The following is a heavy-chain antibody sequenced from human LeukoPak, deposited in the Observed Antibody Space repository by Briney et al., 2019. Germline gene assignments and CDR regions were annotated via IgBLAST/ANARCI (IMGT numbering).Heavy chain of an antibody. CDR3: ASSIVTMVRGVKKTDY. V-gene: IGHV3-21*01. D-gene: IGHD3-10*01. Sequence: GGSLRLSCAASGFTFSSYSMNWVRQAPGKGLEWVSSISSSSSYIYYADSVKGRFTISRDNAKNSLYLQMNSLRAEDTAVYYCASSIVTMVRGVKKTDYWGQGTLVTVSS. CDR1: GFTFSSYS. J-gene: IGHJ4*02. CDR2: ISSSSSYI.